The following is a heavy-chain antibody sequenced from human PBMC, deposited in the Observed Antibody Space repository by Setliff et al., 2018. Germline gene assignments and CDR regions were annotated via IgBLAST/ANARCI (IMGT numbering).Heavy chain of an antibody. V-gene: IGHV4-4*08. J-gene: IGHJ6*03. D-gene: IGHD1-26*01. CDR2: IYASGST. CDR3: ARAPPNRYSGSYEYFYMDV. CDR1: GGSISSYY. Sequence: SETLSLTCTDSGGSISSYYWSWIRQPPGKGLEWIGYIYASGSTNYNPSLKSRVTLSVDTSKNQFSLKVSSVTAADTAVYYCARAPPNRYSGSYEYFYMDVWGKGTTVTVS.